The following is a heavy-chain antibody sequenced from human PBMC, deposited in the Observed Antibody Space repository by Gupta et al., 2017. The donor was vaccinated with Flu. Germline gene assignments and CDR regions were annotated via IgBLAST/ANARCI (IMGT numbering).Heavy chain of an antibody. D-gene: IGHD5-12*01. Sequence: EVQLVESGGGLVQPGRSLRLSCTASGFTFGDYAMSWFRQAPGKGLEWVGFIRSKAYGGTTEYAASVKGRFTISRDDSKSIAYLQMNSLKTEDTAVYYCTRAGFYGGYGAVVDYWGQGTLVTVSS. J-gene: IGHJ4*02. CDR3: TRAGFYGGYGAVVDY. CDR2: IRSKAYGGTT. CDR1: GFTFGDYA. V-gene: IGHV3-49*03.